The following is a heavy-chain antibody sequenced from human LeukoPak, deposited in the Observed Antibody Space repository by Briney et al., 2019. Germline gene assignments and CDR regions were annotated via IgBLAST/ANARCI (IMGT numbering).Heavy chain of an antibody. CDR1: GDSVSSNSGA. V-gene: IGHV6-1*01. J-gene: IGHJ3*02. CDR3: ARGGGALDI. Sequence: SRTLSLTCVISGDSVSSNSGASSRIRQSPSRGLEWLGRTYYRSKWFYDYALSVKSRITINPDTSKNQFSLQLNSVTPEDTAVYYCARGGGALDIWGQGTMVTVSS. CDR2: TYYRSKWFY. D-gene: IGHD3-16*01.